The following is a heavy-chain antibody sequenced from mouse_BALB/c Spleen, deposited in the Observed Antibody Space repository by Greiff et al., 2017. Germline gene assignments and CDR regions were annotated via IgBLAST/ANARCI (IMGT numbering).Heavy chain of an antibody. Sequence: VKLMESGAELARPGASVKMSCKASGYTFTSYTMHWVKQRPGQGLEWIGYINPSSGYTNYNQKFKDKATLTADKSSSTAYMQLSSLTSEDSAVYYCARRKDYGNQGGFAYWGQGTLVTVSA. CDR2: INPSSGYT. V-gene: IGHV1-4*01. J-gene: IGHJ3*01. D-gene: IGHD2-1*01. CDR1: GYTFTSYT. CDR3: ARRKDYGNQGGFAY.